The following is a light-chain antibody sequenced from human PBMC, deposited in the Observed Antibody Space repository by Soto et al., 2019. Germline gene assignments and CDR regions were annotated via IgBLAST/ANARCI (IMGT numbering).Light chain of an antibody. CDR1: QSVSSN. Sequence: EILMTQSPATLSVSPGERATLSCRASQSVSSNLEWYQQKPGQAPRLLIYGASTRATGIPARFSGSGSGTEFTLTISSLQSEDFEVYYCQHYNSYSEAFGQGTKVDIK. J-gene: IGKJ1*01. CDR3: QHYNSYSEA. V-gene: IGKV3-15*01. CDR2: GAS.